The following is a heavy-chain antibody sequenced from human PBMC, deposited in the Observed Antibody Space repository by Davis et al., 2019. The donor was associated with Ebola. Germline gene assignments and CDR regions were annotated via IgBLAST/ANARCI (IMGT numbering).Heavy chain of an antibody. D-gene: IGHD1-7*01. V-gene: IGHV3-7*01. CDR1: GFAFSNYW. J-gene: IGHJ4*02. CDR2: IKQDGSEK. CDR3: ARAGNYASPHHFDY. Sequence: GESLKISCAASGFAFSNYWMSWVRQAPGKGLEWVANIKQDGSEKYYVDSVRGQFTISRDNAKNSLFLRVNSLRAEDTALYYCARAGNYASPHHFDYWGQGSLVTVSS.